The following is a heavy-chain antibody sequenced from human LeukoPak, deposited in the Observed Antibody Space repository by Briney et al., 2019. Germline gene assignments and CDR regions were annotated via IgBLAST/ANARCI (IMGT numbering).Heavy chain of an antibody. CDR3: ARRYSGSPRDAFDI. CDR1: GFIFSDYY. V-gene: IGHV3-11*01. Sequence: GGSLRLSCAASGFIFSDYYMSWIRQAPGKGLEWVSYISSSGSTIYYADSVKGRFTISRDNAKNSLYLQMNSLRAEDTVVYYCARRYSGSPRDAFDIWGQGTMVTVSS. D-gene: IGHD1-26*01. CDR2: ISSSGSTI. J-gene: IGHJ3*02.